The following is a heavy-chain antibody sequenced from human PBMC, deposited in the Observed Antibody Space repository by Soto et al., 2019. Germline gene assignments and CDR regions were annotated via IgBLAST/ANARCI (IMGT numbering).Heavy chain of an antibody. CDR2: INSDGGST. Sequence: EVQLVESGGGLVQPGGSLRLSCAASGFTFSSYWMHWVRRAPGKGLVWVSRINSDGGSTHYADSVKGRCTISRDNAKNTQYVQRNSLRAEDTAVYYCARGTLVAAGKIDYWGQGTLVTVSS. CDR1: GFTFSSYW. D-gene: IGHD6-13*01. V-gene: IGHV3-74*01. J-gene: IGHJ4*02. CDR3: ARGTLVAAGKIDY.